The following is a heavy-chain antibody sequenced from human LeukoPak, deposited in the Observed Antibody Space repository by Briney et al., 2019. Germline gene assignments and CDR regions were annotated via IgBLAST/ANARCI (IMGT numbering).Heavy chain of an antibody. D-gene: IGHD2-8*01. V-gene: IGHV1-24*01. J-gene: IGHJ3*02. CDR3: ATKGLMVVWAYDAFDI. CDR2: FDPEDGET. Sequence: ASVKVSCKVSGYTLTELSMHWVRQAPGKGLEWMGGFDPEDGETIYAQKFQGRVTMTEDTSTDTAYMELSSLRSEDTAVYYCATKGLMVVWAYDAFDIWGQGTMVTVSS. CDR1: GYTLTELS.